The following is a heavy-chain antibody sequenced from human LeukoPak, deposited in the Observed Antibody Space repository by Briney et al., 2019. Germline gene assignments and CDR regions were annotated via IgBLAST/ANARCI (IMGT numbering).Heavy chain of an antibody. CDR3: ARKGGGNYESSGYYYAN. CDR1: GGSFSGYY. V-gene: IGHV4-34*01. Sequence: PSETLSLTCAVYGGSFSGYYWSWIRQPPGKGLEWIGEINHSGSTNYNPSLKSRVTISVDTSKNQFSLKPGSVTAQDTAVYYCARKGGGNYESSGYYYANWGQGTLVTVSS. J-gene: IGHJ4*02. D-gene: IGHD3-22*01. CDR2: INHSGST.